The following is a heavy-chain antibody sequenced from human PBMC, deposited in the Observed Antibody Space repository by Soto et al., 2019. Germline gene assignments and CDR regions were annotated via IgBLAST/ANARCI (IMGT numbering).Heavy chain of an antibody. V-gene: IGHV1-2*02. Sequence: GASVKVSCKASGYTFTGYYMHWVRQAPGQGLAWMGWINPNSGGTNYAQKFQGRVTMTRDTSISTAYMELSRLRSDDTAVYYCAGAKKTGYSSSWYKFGMDVWGQGTTVTVSS. CDR2: INPNSGGT. J-gene: IGHJ6*02. D-gene: IGHD6-13*01. CDR1: GYTFTGYY. CDR3: AGAKKTGYSSSWYKFGMDV.